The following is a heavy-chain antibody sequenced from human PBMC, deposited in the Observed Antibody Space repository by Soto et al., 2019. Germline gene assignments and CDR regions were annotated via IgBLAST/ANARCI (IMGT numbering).Heavy chain of an antibody. Sequence: SETVSLTCTVSGGSINNGDYYWTWIRQPPGKGLEFIGYIYYTGGTSYNPSLRSRLAFSMDTSKNQFSLSLTSVTAADTAVYYCAKQSIEASVSDWFDPWGQGLLVTVSS. CDR2: IYYTGGT. J-gene: IGHJ5*02. CDR1: GGSINNGDYY. CDR3: AKQSIEASVSDWFDP. V-gene: IGHV4-30-4*01. D-gene: IGHD2-21*01.